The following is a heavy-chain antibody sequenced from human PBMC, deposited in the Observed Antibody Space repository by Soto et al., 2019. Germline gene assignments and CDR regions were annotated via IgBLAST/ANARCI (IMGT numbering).Heavy chain of an antibody. CDR2: IYYSGST. CDR3: TRHPVADYYFNY. D-gene: IGHD6-19*01. J-gene: IGHJ4*02. Sequence: PSETLSLTCTVFGGSISSGSYYWGWIRQPPGKGLEWIGSIYYSGSTYCDPSLKSRVTISVDTSKNQFSLELSSVTAADTAVYFCTRHPVADYYFNYWGQGTLVTVS. CDR1: GGSISSGSYY. V-gene: IGHV4-39*01.